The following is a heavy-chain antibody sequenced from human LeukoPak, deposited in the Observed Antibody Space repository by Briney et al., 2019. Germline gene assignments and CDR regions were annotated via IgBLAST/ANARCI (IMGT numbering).Heavy chain of an antibody. V-gene: IGHV3-15*01. CDR2: IKSQRDGGAA. Sequence: GGSLRLSCAASGLTFNNAWMTWVRQAPGKGLEWVGRIKSQRDGGAADYAGPVKGRFTISRDDSKKVMYLQMNSLKTEDTAMYYCTTGSNGGNYRRRPNDYWGQGTLVTVSS. J-gene: IGHJ4*02. CDR3: TTGSNGGNYRRRPNDY. CDR1: GLTFNNAW. D-gene: IGHD4-23*01.